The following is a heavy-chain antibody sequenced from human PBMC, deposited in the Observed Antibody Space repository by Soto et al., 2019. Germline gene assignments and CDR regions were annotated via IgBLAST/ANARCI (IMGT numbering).Heavy chain of an antibody. CDR2: MPYDESNK. V-gene: IGHV3-30*18. CDR3: AKDLNNGDYGSGSYSDL. J-gene: IGHJ2*01. D-gene: IGHD4-17*01. Sequence: QVQLVESGGAVVQPGKSLRLSCAASGFTFSTYGMHWVRQAPGKGLEWVAVMPYDESNKYYGDSVKGRFTISRDNSKHTVKLQMASLRADDTAVYYCAKDLNNGDYGSGSYSDLWGGGILVT. CDR1: GFTFSTYG.